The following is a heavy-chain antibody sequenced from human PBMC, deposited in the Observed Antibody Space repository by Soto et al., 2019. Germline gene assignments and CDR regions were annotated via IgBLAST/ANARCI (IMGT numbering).Heavy chain of an antibody. V-gene: IGHV3-30*18. CDR2: ISYDGSNK. CDR3: AKDLHYYDQEPYAFDI. CDR1: GFTFSSYG. Sequence: QVQLVESGGGVVQPGRSLRLSCAASGFTFSSYGMHWVRQAPGKGLEWVAVISYDGSNKYYADSVKGRFTISRDNSKNTLYLQMNSLRAEDTAVYYCAKDLHYYDQEPYAFDIWGQGTMVTVSS. D-gene: IGHD3-22*01. J-gene: IGHJ3*02.